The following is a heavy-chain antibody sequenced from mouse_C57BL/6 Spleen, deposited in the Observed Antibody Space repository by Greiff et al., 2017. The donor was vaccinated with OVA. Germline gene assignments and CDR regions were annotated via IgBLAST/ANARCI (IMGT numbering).Heavy chain of an antibody. CDR3: ARSYGNYEAMDY. Sequence: QVQLKQPGAELVKPGASVKLSCKASGYTFTSYWMHWVKQRPGQGLEWIGMIHPNSGSTNYNEKFKSKATLTVDKSSSTAYMQLSSLTSEDSAVYYCARSYGNYEAMDYWGQGTSVTVSS. D-gene: IGHD2-1*01. CDR2: IHPNSGST. J-gene: IGHJ4*01. CDR1: GYTFTSYW. V-gene: IGHV1-64*01.